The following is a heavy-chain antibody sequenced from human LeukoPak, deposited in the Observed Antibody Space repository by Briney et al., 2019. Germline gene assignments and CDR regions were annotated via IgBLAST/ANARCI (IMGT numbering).Heavy chain of an antibody. CDR2: IYTSGTT. J-gene: IGHJ4*02. D-gene: IGHD3-22*01. CDR3: ARANYDGSDY. CDR1: GGSISSYY. Sequence: SETLSLTCTVSGGSISSYYWSWIRQPAGKGMEWIGRIYTSGTTNYNPSLKSRITMSVDTSKNQFSLKMRSVTAADTAVYYCARANYDGSDYWGQGTLVTVSS. V-gene: IGHV4-4*07.